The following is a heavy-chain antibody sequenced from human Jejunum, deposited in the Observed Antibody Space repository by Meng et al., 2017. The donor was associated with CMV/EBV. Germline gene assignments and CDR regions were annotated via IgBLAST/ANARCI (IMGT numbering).Heavy chain of an antibody. D-gene: IGHD4-23*01. V-gene: IGHV3-74*03. CDR2: ISGDGTKI. J-gene: IGHJ1*01. CDR3: ARPPSFSDYGGIEPFNL. Sequence: FNMYWMPWVRQAPGKGPLWISHISGDGTKIKYADSVKGRFTVSRDNAKNALYLQMNNLRAEDTAVYYCARPPSFSDYGGIEPFNLWGQGTLVTVSS. CDR1: FNMYW.